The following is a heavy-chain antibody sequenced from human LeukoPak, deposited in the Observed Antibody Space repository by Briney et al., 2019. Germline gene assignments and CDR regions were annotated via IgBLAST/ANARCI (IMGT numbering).Heavy chain of an antibody. CDR2: IYYSGTT. V-gene: IGHV4-39*01. D-gene: IGHD1-7*01. CDR1: GDSISSSRYY. J-gene: IGHJ5*02. CDR3: ARSFYNWNYYWFDP. Sequence: SETLSLTCTVSGDSISSSRYYWGWIRQPPGKGLECLGTIYYSGTTYYNPSLESRVTISVDTSKNQFSLKLSSVTAADTAVYYCARSFYNWNYYWFDPWGQGTLVTVSS.